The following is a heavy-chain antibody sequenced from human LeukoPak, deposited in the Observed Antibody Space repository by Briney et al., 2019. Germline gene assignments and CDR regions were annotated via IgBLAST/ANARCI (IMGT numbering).Heavy chain of an antibody. V-gene: IGHV1-58*02. D-gene: IGHD6-13*01. CDR1: GLTFRTSA. J-gene: IGHJ4*02. Sequence: GTSVKVSCKASGLTFRTSAMQWVRQTRGQGLEWIGWTVLSSGDTNYAQSLKERLTITRDMSTSTAYMELSSLRSEDTAMYFCAAGFSNHGYIYWGQGTLVTVSS. CDR2: TVLSSGDT. CDR3: AAGFSNHGYIY.